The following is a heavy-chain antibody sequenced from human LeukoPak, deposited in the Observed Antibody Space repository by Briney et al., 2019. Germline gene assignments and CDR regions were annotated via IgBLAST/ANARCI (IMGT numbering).Heavy chain of an antibody. CDR1: GGSISSYY. Sequence: SETLSLTCTVSGGSISSYYWSWIRQPPGKGLEWIGYIYNSGSTNYNPSLKSRVTISVDTSKNQFSLKLTSVTAADTAVYYCARGEGVGELLFVHWGQGTLVTVSS. CDR3: ARGEGVGELLFVH. D-gene: IGHD3-10*01. J-gene: IGHJ4*02. CDR2: IYNSGST. V-gene: IGHV4-4*09.